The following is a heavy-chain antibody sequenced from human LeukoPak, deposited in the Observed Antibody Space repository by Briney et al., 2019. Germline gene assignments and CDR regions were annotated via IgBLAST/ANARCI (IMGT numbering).Heavy chain of an antibody. J-gene: IGHJ5*02. D-gene: IGHD2-15*01. CDR2: IYYSASA. CDR1: GDPVSSSY. CDR3: ARGVKAET. Sequence: AETLSLTCTVSGDPVSSSYWNWIPQTPGKGLEWIGYIYYSASANHIPSPKSRVTISVDTSKNQFSLKLSSVTAADTAVYYCARGVKAETWGQGTLVTVSS. V-gene: IGHV4-59*02.